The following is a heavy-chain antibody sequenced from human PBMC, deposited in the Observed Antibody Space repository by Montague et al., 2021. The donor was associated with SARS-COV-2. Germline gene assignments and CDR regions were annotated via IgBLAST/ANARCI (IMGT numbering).Heavy chain of an antibody. Sequence: SETLSLTCAVYGGSFSAYYWNWIRQSPGKGLEWIGESNHSGNTNYNPSLKSRVTISVDTSKKQFSLKLSSLTAADTALYYCARGLKWCKYCGGGTCYQGRWFDPGGQGTLVTVSS. CDR2: SNHSGNT. J-gene: IGHJ5*02. CDR3: ARGLKWCKYCGGGTCYQGRWFDP. V-gene: IGHV4-34*01. CDR1: GGSFSAYY. D-gene: IGHD2-15*01.